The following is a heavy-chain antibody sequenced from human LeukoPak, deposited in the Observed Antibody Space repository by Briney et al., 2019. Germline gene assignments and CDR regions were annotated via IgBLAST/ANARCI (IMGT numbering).Heavy chain of an antibody. J-gene: IGHJ3*02. CDR3: VLAAAGTGAFDI. V-gene: IGHV1-69*04. Sequence: SVKVSCKASGGTFSSYAISWVRQAPGQGLEWMGRIITILGIANYAQKFQGRVTIIADKSTSTAYMELSSLRSEDTAVYYCVLAAAGTGAFDIWGQGTMVTVSS. CDR2: IITILGIA. CDR1: GGTFSSYA. D-gene: IGHD6-13*01.